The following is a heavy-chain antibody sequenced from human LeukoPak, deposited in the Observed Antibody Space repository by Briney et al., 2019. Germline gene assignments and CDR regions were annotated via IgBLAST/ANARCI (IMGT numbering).Heavy chain of an antibody. CDR1: GGSFSGYY. CDR3: ARGRAEYSSGWFFDY. Sequence: SETLSLTCAVYGGSFSGYYWSWIRQPPGKGLEYIGEINHGGSTKYNPSLKSRVAISVDTSKSQFSLKLSSVTAADTAVYYCARGRAEYSSGWFFDYWGPGTLVTVSS. J-gene: IGHJ4*02. D-gene: IGHD6-19*01. V-gene: IGHV4-34*01. CDR2: INHGGST.